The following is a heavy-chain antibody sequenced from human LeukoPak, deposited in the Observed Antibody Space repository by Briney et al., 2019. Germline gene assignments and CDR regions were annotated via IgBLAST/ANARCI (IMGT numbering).Heavy chain of an antibody. CDR3: ARESSSSSWYGIDH. J-gene: IGHJ4*02. CDR2: IWYDGSSK. D-gene: IGHD6-13*01. CDR1: GFIFSSYG. Sequence: GRSLRLSCAASGFIFSSYGMHWVRQVPGKGLEWVAVIWYDGSSKYYADSVKGRFTISRDNSNNTLFLQMNSLRVEDTAVYYCARESSSSSWYGIDHWGQGILVIVSS. V-gene: IGHV3-33*01.